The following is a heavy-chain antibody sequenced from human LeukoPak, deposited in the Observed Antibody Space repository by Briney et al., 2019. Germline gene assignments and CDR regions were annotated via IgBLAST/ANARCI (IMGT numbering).Heavy chain of an antibody. J-gene: IGHJ4*02. D-gene: IGHD2-15*01. Sequence: SETLSLTCAVYGGSFSGYYWTWIRQPPGKGLEWIGEINQGGSTNYNPSLKSRVTISVDTSRNQFSLKLSSVTAADTAVYYCARSGSGGGIDYWGQGTLVTVSS. CDR2: INQGGST. CDR1: GGSFSGYY. V-gene: IGHV4-34*01. CDR3: ARSGSGGGIDY.